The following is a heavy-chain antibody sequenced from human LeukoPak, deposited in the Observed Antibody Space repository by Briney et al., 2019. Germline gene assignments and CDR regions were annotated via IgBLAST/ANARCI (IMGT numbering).Heavy chain of an antibody. Sequence: GGSLRLSCAASGVTFSSYSMNWVRQAPGKGLEWVAYISSSTSPIYYADSLKGRFTISRDNAKNSLFLQIDSLRAEDTAVYYCARDLYRIVVVPHYFDYWGQGTLVTVSS. D-gene: IGHD3-22*01. CDR1: GVTFSSYS. CDR2: ISSSTSPI. CDR3: ARDLYRIVVVPHYFDY. V-gene: IGHV3-48*01. J-gene: IGHJ4*02.